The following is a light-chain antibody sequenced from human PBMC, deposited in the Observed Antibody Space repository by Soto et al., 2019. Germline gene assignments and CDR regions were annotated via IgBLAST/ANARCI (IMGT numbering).Light chain of an antibody. CDR3: QQYGSSPIT. CDR1: QSVSSSY. CDR2: GAS. V-gene: IGKV3-20*01. Sequence: EIVLTQSPGTLSLSPGERATLSCRASQSVSSSYLAWYQQKPGQAPRLLIYGASSRATGIPDRFSGSGSGTDFTLTISRLETEDLAVYDCQQYGSSPITFGQGTRLEIK. J-gene: IGKJ5*01.